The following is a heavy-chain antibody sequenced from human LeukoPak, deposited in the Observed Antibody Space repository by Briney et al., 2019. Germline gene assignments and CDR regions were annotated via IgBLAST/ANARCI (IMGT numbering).Heavy chain of an antibody. CDR3: ASSHDPAGNS. V-gene: IGHV3-7*01. CDR1: GFSFSTSY. CDR2: IRGDGIVK. D-gene: IGHD2-2*01. Sequence: PGGSLRLSCAASGFSFSTSYMAWVRQAPGKGLEWLANIRGDGIVKHYGDPVKGRFTISRDNAKNSLYLQMTSLRAEDTAVYYCASSHDPAGNSWGQGTLVTVSS. J-gene: IGHJ5*02.